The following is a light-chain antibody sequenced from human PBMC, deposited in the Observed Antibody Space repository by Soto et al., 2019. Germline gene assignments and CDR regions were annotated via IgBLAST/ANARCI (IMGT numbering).Light chain of an antibody. V-gene: IGKV4-1*01. Sequence: DIVMTQSPDSLAVSLGERATINCKSSQSVLYSSNNKNYLAWYQQKPGQPPKLLIYWASTRESGVPDRFSGSGSGTDFTLTISSLQAEDVAVYYVQQYYSTPVTFGQGTKLEIK. CDR1: QSVLYSSNNKNY. CDR3: QQYYSTPVT. CDR2: WAS. J-gene: IGKJ2*01.